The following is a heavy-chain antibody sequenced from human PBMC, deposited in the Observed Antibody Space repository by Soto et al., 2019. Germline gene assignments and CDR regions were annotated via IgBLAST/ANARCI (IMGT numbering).Heavy chain of an antibody. J-gene: IGHJ2*01. CDR3: ARKVLGSTSRPDWWYFDL. CDR2: ISGGGDRA. Sequence: EVQLLESGGGLVQPGGSLRLSCVGSGFTFINYAMNWVRQTPGKGLEWVSTISGGGDRAFDADTVKGRFTISRDNSKNTVNLQMNSLRADATAVYYCARKVLGSTSRPDWWYFDLWGRGTVVTVSS. CDR1: GFTFINYA. D-gene: IGHD2-2*01. V-gene: IGHV3-23*01.